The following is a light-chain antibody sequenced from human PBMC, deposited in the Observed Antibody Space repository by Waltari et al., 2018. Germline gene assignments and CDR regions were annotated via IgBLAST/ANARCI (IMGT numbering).Light chain of an antibody. V-gene: IGKV3-11*01. CDR1: QSVSSY. Sequence: EIVLTQSPATLSLSPGEGATLSCRASQSVSSYLAWYQQKPGQAPRLLIYDASNRATGSPARFSGSGSGTDFTLTISSLEPEDFAVYYCQQRSSWPITFGQGTRLEIK. J-gene: IGKJ5*01. CDR3: QQRSSWPIT. CDR2: DAS.